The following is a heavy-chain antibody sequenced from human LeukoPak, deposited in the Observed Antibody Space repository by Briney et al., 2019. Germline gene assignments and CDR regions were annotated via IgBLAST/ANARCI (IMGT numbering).Heavy chain of an antibody. D-gene: IGHD4-17*01. CDR3: VRLGIYGDYVEWFDP. Sequence: GSLRLSCAASGFTFSSYGMSWVRQAPGKGLEWIGTIYYSGSTYYNPSLKSRVTISVDSKNQFSLKLSSVTAADTAVYYCVRLGIYGDYVEWFDPWGQGTLVIVSA. J-gene: IGHJ5*02. CDR2: IYYSGST. CDR1: GFTFSSYG. V-gene: IGHV4-38-2*01.